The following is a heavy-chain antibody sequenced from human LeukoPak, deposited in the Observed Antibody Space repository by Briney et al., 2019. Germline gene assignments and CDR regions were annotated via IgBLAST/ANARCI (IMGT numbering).Heavy chain of an antibody. V-gene: IGHV1-8*03. J-gene: IGHJ2*01. D-gene: IGHD6-13*01. CDR1: GYTFTSYD. Sequence: GASVKVSCKASGYTFTSYDINWVRQATGQGLEWMGWMNPNSGNTGYAQKFQGRVTITRNTSISTAYMELSSLRSGDTAVYYCARGSDPRIAAAGTPWYFDLWGRGTLVTVSS. CDR2: MNPNSGNT. CDR3: ARGSDPRIAAAGTPWYFDL.